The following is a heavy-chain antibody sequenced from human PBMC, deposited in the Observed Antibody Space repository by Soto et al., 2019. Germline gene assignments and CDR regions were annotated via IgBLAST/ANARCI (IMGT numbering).Heavy chain of an antibody. CDR3: ARVGYSGYDWSGWFDP. J-gene: IGHJ5*02. Sequence: GGSLRLSCAASGFTFSSYAMHWVRQAPGKGLEWVAVISYDGSNKYYADSVKGRFTISRDNSKNTLYLQMNSLRAEDTAVYYCARVGYSGYDWSGWFDPWGQGTLVTVSS. CDR2: ISYDGSNK. D-gene: IGHD5-12*01. CDR1: GFTFSSYA. V-gene: IGHV3-30-3*01.